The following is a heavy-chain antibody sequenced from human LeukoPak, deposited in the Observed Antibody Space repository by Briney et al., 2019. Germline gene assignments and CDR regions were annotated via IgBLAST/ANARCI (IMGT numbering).Heavy chain of an antibody. J-gene: IGHJ4*02. V-gene: IGHV4-39*01. CDR3: ARQMEETLHRYCSSTSCYKDY. D-gene: IGHD2-2*02. CDR1: GFTFSSYA. Sequence: GSLRLSCAASGFTFSSYAMSWIRQPPGKGLEWIGSIYYSGSTYYNPSLKSRVTISVDTSKNQFSLKLSSVTAADTAVYYCARQMEETLHRYCSSTSCYKDYWGQGTLVTVSS. CDR2: IYYSGST.